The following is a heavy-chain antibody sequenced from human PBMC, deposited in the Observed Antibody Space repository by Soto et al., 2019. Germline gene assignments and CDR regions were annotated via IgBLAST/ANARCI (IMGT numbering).Heavy chain of an antibody. V-gene: IGHV4-4*07. J-gene: IGHJ5*02. CDR2: IYTSGST. CDR3: ARDRIAAPSGLAAAVTGWFDP. Sequence: SETLSLTCTVSGGSISSYYWSWIRQPAGKGLEWIGRIYTSGSTNYNPSLKSRVTMSVDTSKNQFSLKLSSVTAADTAVYYCARDRIAAPSGLAAAVTGWFDPWGQGTLVTVSS. D-gene: IGHD6-13*01. CDR1: GGSISSYY.